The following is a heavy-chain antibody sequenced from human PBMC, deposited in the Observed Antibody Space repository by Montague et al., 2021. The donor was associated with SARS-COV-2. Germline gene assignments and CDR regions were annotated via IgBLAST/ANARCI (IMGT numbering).Heavy chain of an antibody. J-gene: IGHJ6*02. CDR1: GGSISSYY. Sequence: SETLSLTCTVSGGSISSYYWSWIRHLPGRGRQWNGYISYSGSTNYNPSPKSRVTISVATSKNHFTLKLSSVTATDTAVYYCANVRRTQLLYGTLYYGMDVWGQGTTVTVSS. CDR3: ANVRRTQLLYGTLYYGMDV. D-gene: IGHD2-2*02. CDR2: ISYSGST. V-gene: IGHV4-59*01.